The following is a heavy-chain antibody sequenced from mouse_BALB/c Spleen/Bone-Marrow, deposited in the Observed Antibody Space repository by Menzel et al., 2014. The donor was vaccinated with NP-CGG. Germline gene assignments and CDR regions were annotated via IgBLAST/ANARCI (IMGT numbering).Heavy chain of an antibody. D-gene: IGHD1-1*01. CDR3: ARVYYGRTYGWYFDV. J-gene: IGHJ1*01. CDR2: IDPSDSET. CDR1: GYTFTNYW. V-gene: IGHV1-69*02. Sequence: QVQLQQSGAEFVKPGAPVKLSCKASGYTFTNYWMNWVKQRPGRGLEWIGRIDPSDSETHYNQKFKDKATLTVDKSSSTAYIQLSSLTSEDSAVYYCARVYYGRTYGWYFDVWGAGTTVTVSS.